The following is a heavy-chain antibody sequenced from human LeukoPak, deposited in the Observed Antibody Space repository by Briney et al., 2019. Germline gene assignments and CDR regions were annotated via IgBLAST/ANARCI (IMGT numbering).Heavy chain of an antibody. CDR3: ARHVGGGSSTGFDI. CDR2: IYYSGST. Sequence: KPSQTLSLTCTVSGGSMSSYYWSWIRQPPGKGLEWIAYIYYSGSTSYNPSLKSRVTILVDTSNNQFSLKLSSVTAADTAVYYCARHVGGGSSTGFDIWGQGTLVTVSS. D-gene: IGHD2-2*01. V-gene: IGHV4-59*08. J-gene: IGHJ4*02. CDR1: GGSMSSYY.